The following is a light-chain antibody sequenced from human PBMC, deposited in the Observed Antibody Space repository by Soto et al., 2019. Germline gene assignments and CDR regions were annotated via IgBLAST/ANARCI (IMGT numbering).Light chain of an antibody. Sequence: EIVLTQSPGTLSLSPGERATLSCRAGQSVSSSYLAWYQQKPGQAPRLLIYGASSRAPGIPDRFSGSGSGTDFTLTISRLEPEDFAVYYCQQYGSSPSTFGPGTKVDIK. CDR2: GAS. CDR3: QQYGSSPST. V-gene: IGKV3-20*01. CDR1: QSVSSSY. J-gene: IGKJ3*01.